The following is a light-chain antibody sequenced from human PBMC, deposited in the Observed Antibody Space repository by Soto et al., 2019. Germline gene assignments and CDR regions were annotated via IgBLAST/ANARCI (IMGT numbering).Light chain of an antibody. CDR1: QSVSSN. CDR3: QQYNNWPPN. J-gene: IGKJ5*01. Sequence: EIVMTQSPATLSVSPGERVTLSCRASQSVSSNLAWYQQKPGQAPRLLFYGSSTKATDIPARFSGSGSGTEFTLTVSSLQSEDIAVYFCQQYNNWPPNFGQGTRLEIK. CDR2: GSS. V-gene: IGKV3-15*01.